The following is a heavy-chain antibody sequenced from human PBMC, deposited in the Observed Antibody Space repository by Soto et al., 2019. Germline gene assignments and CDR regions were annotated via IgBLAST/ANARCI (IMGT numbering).Heavy chain of an antibody. CDR3: APSRAAAGTEGLDY. D-gene: IGHD6-13*01. CDR2: INPNSGAT. CDR1: GGTFSSYA. V-gene: IGHV1-2*02. Sequence: GASVKVSCKASGGTFSSYAISWVRQAPGQGLEWMGWINPNSGATNYAQKFQGRVTMTRDTSISTAYMELSSLRFDDTAKYYCAPSRAAAGTEGLDYWGQGTLVTVSS. J-gene: IGHJ4*02.